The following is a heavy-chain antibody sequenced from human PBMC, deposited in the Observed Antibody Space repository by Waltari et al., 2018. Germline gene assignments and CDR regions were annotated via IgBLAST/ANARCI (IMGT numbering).Heavy chain of an antibody. CDR1: GFTLSSNG. CDR3: ARQFAY. CDR2: ISSSGNTI. J-gene: IGHJ4*02. V-gene: IGHV3-48*03. Sequence: EVQLVESGGGLVQPGGSLRLSCATSGFTLSSNGMNWVRQAPGKGLEWVSYISSSGNTIYYADSVRGRFTMSRDTANNSLYLQMNNLRAEDTAVYYCARQFAYWGQGALVTVSS.